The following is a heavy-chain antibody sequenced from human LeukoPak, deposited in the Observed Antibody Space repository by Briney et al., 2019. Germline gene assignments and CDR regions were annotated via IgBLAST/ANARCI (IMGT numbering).Heavy chain of an antibody. V-gene: IGHV3-21*01. Sequence: GGSLRLSCAASGFTFSRDSMNWVRLAPGKGLEWVSSISSSSSYIYYGDSVKGRFTISRDNAKNSLYLQMNSLRAEDTAVYYCAKDRSAPHMLWNALDIWGQGTMVTVSS. CDR3: AKDRSAPHMLWNALDI. CDR2: ISSSSSYI. J-gene: IGHJ3*02. D-gene: IGHD2-8*01. CDR1: GFTFSRDS.